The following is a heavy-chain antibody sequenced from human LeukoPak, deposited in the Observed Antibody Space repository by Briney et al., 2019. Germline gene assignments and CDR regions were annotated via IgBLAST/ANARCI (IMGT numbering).Heavy chain of an antibody. D-gene: IGHD6-19*01. V-gene: IGHV1-69*06. J-gene: IGHJ6*03. CDR1: GGTFSSYA. Sequence: ASVKVSCKASGGTFSSYAISWVRQAPGQGLEWMGGIIPIYGTANYAQKFQGRVTITADKSTSTAYMELSSLRSEDTAVYYCARDRIAVAGRKYYYYMDVWGKGTTVTVSS. CDR3: ARDRIAVAGRKYYYYMDV. CDR2: IIPIYGTA.